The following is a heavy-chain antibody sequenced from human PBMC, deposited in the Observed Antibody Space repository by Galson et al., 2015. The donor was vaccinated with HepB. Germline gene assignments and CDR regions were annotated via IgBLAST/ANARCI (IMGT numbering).Heavy chain of an antibody. D-gene: IGHD3-3*01. CDR2: IYYSGST. CDR3: ATSYDSTLFDY. V-gene: IGHV4-39*01. Sequence: ETLSLTCTVSGGSISSSSNYWGWIRQPPGKGLEWIGNIYYSGSTYYNPSLKSRVTISVDTSKNQFSLKLSSVTAADTAVYYCATSYDSTLFDYWGQGTLVTVSS. J-gene: IGHJ4*02. CDR1: GGSISSSSNY.